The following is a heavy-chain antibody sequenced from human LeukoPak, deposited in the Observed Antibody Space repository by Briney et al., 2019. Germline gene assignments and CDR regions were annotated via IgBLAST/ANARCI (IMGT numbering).Heavy chain of an antibody. CDR3: AKDRVDTAMVYYFDY. CDR2: ISSSGSTI. J-gene: IGHJ4*02. CDR1: GFTFSSYE. Sequence: GGSLRLSCAASGFTFSSYEMNWVRQAPGKGLEWVSYISSSGSTIYYADSVKGRFTISRDNAKNSLYLQMNSLRAEDTAVYYCAKDRVDTAMVYYFDYWGQGTLVTVSS. V-gene: IGHV3-48*03. D-gene: IGHD5-18*01.